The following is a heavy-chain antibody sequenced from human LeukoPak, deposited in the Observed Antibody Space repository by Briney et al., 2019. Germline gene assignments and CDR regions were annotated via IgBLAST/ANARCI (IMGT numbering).Heavy chain of an antibody. CDR1: GGSISSSSYY. V-gene: IGHV4-39*01. Sequence: PSETLSLTCTVSGGSISSSSYYWGWIRQPPGKGLEWIGSIYYSGSTYYNPSLKSRVTISVDTSKNQFSLRLSSVTAADTAVYFCARQGGGEWLRSADQYFDLWGRGTLVTVSS. D-gene: IGHD5-12*01. J-gene: IGHJ2*01. CDR2: IYYSGST. CDR3: ARQGGGEWLRSADQYFDL.